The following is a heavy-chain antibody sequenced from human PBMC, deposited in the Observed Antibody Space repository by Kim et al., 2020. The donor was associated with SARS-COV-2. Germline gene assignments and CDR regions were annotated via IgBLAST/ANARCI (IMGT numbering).Heavy chain of an antibody. CDR1: GGFISSGDW. V-gene: IGHV4-4*02. J-gene: IGHJ3*01. CDR2: IYHGGST. Sequence: SETLSLTCAVSGGFISSGDWWTWVRQPPGKGLEWIGEIYHGGSTNYNASPKSRLTISVDKSKNEFSLKLTSVTAADTAVYYCARALDMVRGVVNGLDFWGQGTMVIVSS. D-gene: IGHD3-10*01. CDR3: ARALDMVRGVVNGLDF.